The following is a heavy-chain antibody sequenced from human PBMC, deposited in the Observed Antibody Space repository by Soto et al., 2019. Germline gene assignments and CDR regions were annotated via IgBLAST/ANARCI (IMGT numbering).Heavy chain of an antibody. Sequence: VQLLESGGSLVQPGGSLTLSCEASGFTFGKYAMSWVRQAPGRGLEWVADISGSAGATYHADSVRGRFAIARDNSKDILYLRMHSLAVADSATYFCAKAPYESVLWFGEGPDSWGQGTLVTVSP. V-gene: IGHV3-23*01. CDR1: GFTFGKYA. J-gene: IGHJ4*02. D-gene: IGHD3-10*01. CDR3: AKAPYESVLWFGEGPDS. CDR2: ISGSAGAT.